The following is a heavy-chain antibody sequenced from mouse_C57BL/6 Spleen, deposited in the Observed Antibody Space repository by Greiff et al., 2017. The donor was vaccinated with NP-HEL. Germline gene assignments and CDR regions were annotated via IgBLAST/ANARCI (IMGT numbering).Heavy chain of an antibody. Sequence: EVHLVESGGGLVQPGGSLKLSCAASGCTFSDYYMYWVRQTPEKRLEWVAYISNGGGSTYYPGSGKGRFTISRDNGKNTLFLQLSRLTSKDTDMYYCARHNFDSVGRDSWGQGTSVTGSS. J-gene: IGHJ4*01. CDR2: ISNGGGST. D-gene: IGHD2-4*01. V-gene: IGHV5-12*01. CDR1: GCTFSDYY. CDR3: ARHNFDSVGRDS.